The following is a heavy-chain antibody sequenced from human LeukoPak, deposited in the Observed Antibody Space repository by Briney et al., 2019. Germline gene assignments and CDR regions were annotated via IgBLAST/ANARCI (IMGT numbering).Heavy chain of an antibody. J-gene: IGHJ5*02. Sequence: SQTLSLTCTVSGGSISSGGYWSWIRQHPGKGLEWIGYIYYSGNTYYNPSLKSRVTITEDTSKNQFSLKLSSVTAADTAVYYCARAGPQLWFDYWFDPWGQGTLVTVSS. V-gene: IGHV4-31*03. CDR2: IYYSGNT. CDR3: ARAGPQLWFDYWFDP. D-gene: IGHD5-18*01. CDR1: GGSISSGGY.